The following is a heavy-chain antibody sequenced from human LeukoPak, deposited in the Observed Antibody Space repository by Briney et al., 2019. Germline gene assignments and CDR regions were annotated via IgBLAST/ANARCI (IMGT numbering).Heavy chain of an antibody. CDR1: GGSISSGGYS. D-gene: IGHD4-17*01. CDR3: AGGLIGSVTADWFDP. V-gene: IGHV4-30-2*01. CDR2: IYHSGST. J-gene: IGHJ5*02. Sequence: SQTLSLTCAVSGGSISSGGYSWSWIRQPPGKGLEWIGYIYHSGSTYYNPSLKSRVTISVDRSKNQFSLKLSSVTAADTAVYYCAGGLIGSVTADWFDPWGQGTLVTVSS.